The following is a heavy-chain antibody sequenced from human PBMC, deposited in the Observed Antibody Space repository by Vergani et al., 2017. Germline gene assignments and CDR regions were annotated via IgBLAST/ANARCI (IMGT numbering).Heavy chain of an antibody. CDR2: ISWNSGSI. J-gene: IGHJ4*02. CDR3: ARDSERRMLLHCFDY. V-gene: IGHV3-9*01. D-gene: IGHD2-15*01. CDR1: GFTFSSYA. Sequence: VQLVESGGGVVQPGRSLRLSCAASGFTFSSYAMHWVRQAPGKGLEWVSGISWNSGSIGYADSVKGRFTISRDNAKNSLYLQMNSLRAEDTAVYYCARDSERRMLLHCFDYWGQGTLVTVSS.